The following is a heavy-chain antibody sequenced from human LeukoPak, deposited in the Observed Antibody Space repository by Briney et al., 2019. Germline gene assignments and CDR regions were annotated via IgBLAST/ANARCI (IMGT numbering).Heavy chain of an antibody. D-gene: IGHD2-8*01. CDR2: ISSSSSYI. CDR3: AKDQGYFTSAGY. Sequence: GGSLRLSCAASGFTFSSYSMNWVRQAPGKGLEWVSSISSSSSYIYYADSVKGRFTISRDNAKNSLYLQMNSLRAEDTAVYYCAKDQGYFTSAGYWGQGTLVTVSS. CDR1: GFTFSSYS. J-gene: IGHJ4*02. V-gene: IGHV3-21*01.